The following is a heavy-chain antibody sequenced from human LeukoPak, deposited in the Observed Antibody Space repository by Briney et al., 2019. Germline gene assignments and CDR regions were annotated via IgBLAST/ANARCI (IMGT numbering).Heavy chain of an antibody. Sequence: GGSLRLSCAASGFTFSSYAMSWVRQAPGKGLEWVSAISGSGGSTYYADSVKGRFIISRDNSKNTLYLQMNSLRAEDTAVYYCARDYGSGSSFFGYWGQGTLVTVSS. V-gene: IGHV3-23*01. CDR1: GFTFSSYA. D-gene: IGHD3-10*01. J-gene: IGHJ4*02. CDR2: ISGSGGST. CDR3: ARDYGSGSSFFGY.